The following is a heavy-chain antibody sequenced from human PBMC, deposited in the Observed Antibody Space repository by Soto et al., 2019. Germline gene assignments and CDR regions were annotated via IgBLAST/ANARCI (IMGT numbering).Heavy chain of an antibody. D-gene: IGHD2-8*01. CDR2: IYDSGST. CDR1: GGSISSGDYY. J-gene: IGHJ5*02. Sequence: QVQLQESGPGLVKPSQTLSLTCTVSGGSISSGDYYWSWIRQPPGKGLEWIGYIYDSGSTYYNSSIKSRVNITLAPSKNQSSLKLTSLTAAATAVDYCASDNGVGPWGQGTLVTVSS. CDR3: ASDNGVGP. V-gene: IGHV4-30-4*01.